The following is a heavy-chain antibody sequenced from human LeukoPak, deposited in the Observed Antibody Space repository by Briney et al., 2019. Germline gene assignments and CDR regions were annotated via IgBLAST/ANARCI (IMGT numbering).Heavy chain of an antibody. Sequence: GASVKVSCKASGYTFTGYYMHWVRQAPGQGLEWMGWINPNSGGTNYAQKFQGRVTMTRDTSISTAYMELSRLRSDDTAVYYCARARQLRRSYYFDYWGQGTLVTVSS. D-gene: IGHD2-2*01. V-gene: IGHV1-2*02. CDR2: INPNSGGT. J-gene: IGHJ4*02. CDR1: GYTFTGYY. CDR3: ARARQLRRSYYFDY.